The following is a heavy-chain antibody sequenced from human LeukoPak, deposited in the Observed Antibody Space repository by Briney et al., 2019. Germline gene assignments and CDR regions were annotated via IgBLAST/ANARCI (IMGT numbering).Heavy chain of an antibody. CDR3: ARHPGKVTNDWYFDL. CDR1: GYTFTGYY. V-gene: IGHV1-2*02. Sequence: PGGSLRLSCAASGYTFTGYYMHWVRQAPGQGLEWMGWINPNSGGTNYAQKFQGRVTMTRDTSITTAYMELSRLSSDDTAVYYCARHPGKVTNDWYFDLWGRGTLVTVSS. D-gene: IGHD4-23*01. J-gene: IGHJ2*01. CDR2: INPNSGGT.